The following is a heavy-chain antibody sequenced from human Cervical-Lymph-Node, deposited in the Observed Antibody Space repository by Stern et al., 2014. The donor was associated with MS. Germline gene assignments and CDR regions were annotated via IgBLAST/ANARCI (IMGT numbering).Heavy chain of an antibody. V-gene: IGHV3-73*01. CDR2: IRTKANNYAT. CDR3: TRSAMLAAFDI. CDR1: GFTFSDSA. J-gene: IGHJ3*02. D-gene: IGHD3-10*02. Sequence: VQLVQSGGGLVQPGGSLKLSCAASGFTFSDSAIHWVRQASGKGLEWVGRIRTKANNYATAYSASVKGRFTISRDDSNTTAYLQMNSLKIEDTAVYFCTRSAMLAAFDIWGQGTMVTVSS.